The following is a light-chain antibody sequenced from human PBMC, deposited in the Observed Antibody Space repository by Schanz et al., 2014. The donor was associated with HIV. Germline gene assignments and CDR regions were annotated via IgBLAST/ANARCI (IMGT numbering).Light chain of an antibody. CDR1: STDIGDDNY. V-gene: IGLV2-14*03. Sequence: QSALAQPASMSASPGQSITISCVGSSTDIGDDNYVSWYQHHPGTAPKLLIYDVNIRPSGVSDRFAGSKSGNTASLTISGLQPEDEADYYCYSYVSSTTVLFGGGTKLTVL. CDR2: DVN. J-gene: IGLJ3*02. CDR3: YSYVSSTTVL.